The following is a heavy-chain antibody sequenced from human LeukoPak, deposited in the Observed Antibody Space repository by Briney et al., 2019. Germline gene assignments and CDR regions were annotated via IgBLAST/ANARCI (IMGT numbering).Heavy chain of an antibody. CDR2: IYYSGST. Sequence: SQTLSLTCTVSGGSISSGGYYWGWIRQHPGKGLEWIGYIYYSGSTYYNPSLKSRVTISVDTSKNQFSLKLSSVTAADTAVYYCASADFWSGYYNYWGQGTLVTVSS. J-gene: IGHJ4*02. D-gene: IGHD3-3*01. CDR3: ASADFWSGYYNY. CDR1: GGSISSGGYY. V-gene: IGHV4-31*03.